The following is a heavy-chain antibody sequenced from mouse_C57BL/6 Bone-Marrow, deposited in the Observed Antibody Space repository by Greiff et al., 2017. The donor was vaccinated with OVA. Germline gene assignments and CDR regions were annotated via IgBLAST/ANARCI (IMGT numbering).Heavy chain of an antibody. J-gene: IGHJ4*01. CDR3: AVTGLITTGRIDAMDY. D-gene: IGHD1-1*01. CDR1: GYTFTSYW. V-gene: IGHV1-74*01. Sequence: QVQLQQPGAELVKPGASVKVSCKASGYTFTSYWMHWVKQRPGQGLEWIGRIHPSDSDTNYNQKFKGKATLTVDKSSSTAYMQLSSLTSEASAVYYCAVTGLITTGRIDAMDYWGQGTTVTVAS. CDR2: IHPSDSDT.